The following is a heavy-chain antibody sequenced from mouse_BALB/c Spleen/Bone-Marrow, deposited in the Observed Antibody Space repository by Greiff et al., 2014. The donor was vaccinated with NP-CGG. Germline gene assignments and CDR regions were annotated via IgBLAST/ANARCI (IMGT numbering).Heavy chain of an antibody. V-gene: IGHV1-54*01. CDR1: GYAFTNYL. J-gene: IGHJ2*01. Sequence: VQLVESGAELVRPGTAVDVSCKASGYAFTNYLIEWVQQRPGQGLEWIGVINPGSGGANYNEKFKGKATLTADKSSSTAYMQLSSLTSDDSAVYFCARFGRYYFDYWGQGTTLTVSS. CDR3: ARFGRYYFDY. CDR2: INPGSGGA.